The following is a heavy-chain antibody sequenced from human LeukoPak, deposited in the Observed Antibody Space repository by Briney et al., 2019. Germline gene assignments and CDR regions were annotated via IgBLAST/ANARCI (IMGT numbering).Heavy chain of an antibody. J-gene: IGHJ4*02. V-gene: IGHV3-30*02. CDR2: IRYDGSNK. CDR3: AKGTSKFDWLLLDY. D-gene: IGHD3-9*01. Sequence: PGGSLRLSCAASGFTFSSYGMHWVRQAPGKGLEWVAFIRYDGSNKYYADSVKGRFTISRDNSKNTLYLQMNSLRAEDTAVYYCAKGTSKFDWLLLDYWGQGSLVTVSS. CDR1: GFTFSSYG.